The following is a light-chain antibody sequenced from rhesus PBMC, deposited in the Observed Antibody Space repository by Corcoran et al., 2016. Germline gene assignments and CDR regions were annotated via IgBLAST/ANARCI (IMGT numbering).Light chain of an antibody. J-gene: IGKJ1*01. CDR1: QSVSSY. V-gene: IGKV3-24*04. Sequence: EIVMTQSPATLALSPGERATLSCRASQSVSSYLAWYQQKPGQAPRLLIYGASSRATGIPDRFSGSGSGTEFTRTISSLEPEDVGVYFCLQSSNWPWTFGQGTKVEIK. CDR2: GAS. CDR3: LQSSNWPWT.